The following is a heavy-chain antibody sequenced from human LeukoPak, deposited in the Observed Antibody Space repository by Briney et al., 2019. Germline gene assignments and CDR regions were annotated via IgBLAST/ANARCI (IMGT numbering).Heavy chain of an antibody. CDR3: AFRPVAFCSGGCYPYYFDH. CDR1: GFTFSSYS. CDR2: VSAGGHTT. D-gene: IGHD2-21*02. V-gene: IGHV3-23*01. J-gene: IGHJ4*02. Sequence: GGSLRLSCAASGFTFSSYSMNWVRQAPGKGLEWVSGVSAGGHTTYYADSLRGRFTVSRDNSKNTLYLQVNTVRAEDTAVYYCAFRPVAFCSGGCYPYYFDHWGQGTLVTVSS.